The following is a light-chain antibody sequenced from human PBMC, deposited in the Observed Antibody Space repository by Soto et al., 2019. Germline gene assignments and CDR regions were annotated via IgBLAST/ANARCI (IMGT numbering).Light chain of an antibody. J-gene: IGKJ4*02. Sequence: DIQMTQSPSSLSASVGDRVTITCRASQYISTYLNWYRQKSGKAPEVLIYSASTLQSGVPSRFSGRGSGTDFTLTIIGLRSEDFATYYCQQSYTTPRTFGAGTKVDIK. V-gene: IGKV1-39*01. CDR2: SAS. CDR1: QYISTY. CDR3: QQSYTTPRT.